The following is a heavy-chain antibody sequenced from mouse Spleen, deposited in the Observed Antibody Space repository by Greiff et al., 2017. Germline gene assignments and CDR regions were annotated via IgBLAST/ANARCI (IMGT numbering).Heavy chain of an antibody. Sequence: QVQLKESGAELVRPGASVTLSCKASGYTFTDYEMHWVKQTPVHGLEWIGAIDPETGGTAYNQKFKGKAILTADKSSSTAYMELRSLTSEDSAVYYCTRGFTAWFAYWGQGTLVTVSA. CDR1: GYTFTDYE. D-gene: IGHD1-1*01. V-gene: IGHV1-15*01. CDR3: TRGFTAWFAY. CDR2: IDPETGGT. J-gene: IGHJ3*01.